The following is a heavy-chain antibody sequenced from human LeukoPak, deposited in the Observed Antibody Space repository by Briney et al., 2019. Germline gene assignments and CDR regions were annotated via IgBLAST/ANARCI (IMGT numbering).Heavy chain of an antibody. CDR3: AKDRGGAAAGMLDY. D-gene: IGHD6-13*01. CDR1: GFTFSSYG. J-gene: IGHJ4*02. V-gene: IGHV3-30*02. CDR2: IRYDGSNK. Sequence: GGSLRLSCAASGFTFSSYGMHWVRQAPGKGLEWVAFIRYDGSNKYYADSVKGRFTISRDNSKNTLYLQMNSLRAEDTAVYYCAKDRGGAAAGMLDYWGQGTLVTVSS.